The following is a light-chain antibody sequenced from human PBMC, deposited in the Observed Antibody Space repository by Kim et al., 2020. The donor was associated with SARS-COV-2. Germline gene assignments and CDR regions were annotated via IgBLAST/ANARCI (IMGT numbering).Light chain of an antibody. CDR3: MQALQSPRT. CDR1: QSLLHSNGYNY. J-gene: IGKJ2*02. Sequence: EIVMTQSSLSLPVTPGEPASISCRPSQSLLHSNGYNYLDWYLQKPGQSPELLIYLGSNRASGVPDRFSGSGSGTDFTLNISRVEAEDVGVYYCMQALQSPRTFGQGTKLEV. CDR2: LGS. V-gene: IGKV2-28*01.